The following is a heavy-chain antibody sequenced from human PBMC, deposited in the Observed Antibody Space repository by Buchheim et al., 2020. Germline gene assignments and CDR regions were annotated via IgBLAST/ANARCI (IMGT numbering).Heavy chain of an antibody. CDR2: ISGSGGST. CDR1: GFTFSSYA. V-gene: IGHV3-23*01. Sequence: EVQLLESGGGLVQPGGSLRLSCAASGFTFSSYAMSWVRQAPGKGLEWVSAISGSGGSTYYADSCKGRLTISRDNSKKTRYLQMNSLRAEDTAVYYCANTLYYDFWSGYYTPFDYWGQGTL. CDR3: ANTLYYDFWSGYYTPFDY. D-gene: IGHD3-3*01. J-gene: IGHJ4*02.